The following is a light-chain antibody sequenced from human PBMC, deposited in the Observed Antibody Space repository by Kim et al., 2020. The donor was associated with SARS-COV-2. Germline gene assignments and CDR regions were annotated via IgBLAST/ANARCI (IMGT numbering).Light chain of an antibody. CDR1: SLRTSD. CDR2: GKN. Sequence: SSELTQDPALYLTLTRLVSSQFHGDSLRTSDASWSQQRPGQAPVLVIYGKNNRPSGIPDRFSGSSSGNTASLTITGAQAEDEADYYCSSRDSNDNQLVFG. V-gene: IGLV3-19*01. CDR3: SSRDSNDNQLV. J-gene: IGLJ2*01.